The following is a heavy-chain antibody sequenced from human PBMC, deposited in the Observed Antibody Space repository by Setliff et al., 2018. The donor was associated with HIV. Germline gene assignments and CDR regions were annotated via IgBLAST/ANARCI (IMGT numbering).Heavy chain of an antibody. CDR2: IYYSGST. V-gene: IGHV4-39*01. D-gene: IGHD3-22*01. J-gene: IGHJ4*02. CDR1: GGSLSNPNYY. Sequence: SETLSLTCDVSGGSLSNPNYYWAWIRQPPGKGLEWIGSIYYSGSTYYNPSLKSRVTISVDTSKNQFSLKLSSVTAADTAVYYCARHECITMIVVVIDYFDYWGRGTLVTVSS. CDR3: ARHECITMIVVVIDYFDY.